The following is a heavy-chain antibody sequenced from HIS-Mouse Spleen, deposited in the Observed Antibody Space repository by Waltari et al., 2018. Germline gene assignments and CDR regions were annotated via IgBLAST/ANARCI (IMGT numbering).Heavy chain of an antibody. CDR1: GGSISSSSSY. Sequence: QLQLQESGPGLVKPSETLSLTCTVSGGSISSSSSYWGWIRQPPGKGLEWIGSIYYSGSTYYNPHLKSRVTSSVDPSKNQFSLKLSSVTAADTAVYYCAREIPYSSSWYDWYFDLWGRGTLVTVSS. CDR3: AREIPYSSSWYDWYFDL. J-gene: IGHJ2*01. V-gene: IGHV4-39*07. D-gene: IGHD6-13*01. CDR2: IYYSGST.